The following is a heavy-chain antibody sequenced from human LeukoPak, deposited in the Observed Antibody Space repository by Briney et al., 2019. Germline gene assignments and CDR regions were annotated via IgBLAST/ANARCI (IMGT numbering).Heavy chain of an antibody. J-gene: IGHJ4*02. D-gene: IGHD1-26*01. CDR3: ARGWDRAHPTGFEFDV. Sequence: KAGGSLRLSCATSGFTFSSYEMNWVRQAPGKGLEWVSFISSSGTTINQPDSVKGRFTISRDNAKNSVHLQMDNLRVEDTAVYYCARGWDRAHPTGFEFDVWGQGTLVTVSS. CDR2: ISSSGTTI. CDR1: GFTFSSYE. V-gene: IGHV3-48*03.